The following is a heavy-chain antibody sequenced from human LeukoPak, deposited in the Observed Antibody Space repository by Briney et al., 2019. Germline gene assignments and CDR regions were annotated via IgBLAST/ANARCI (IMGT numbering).Heavy chain of an antibody. Sequence: PGGSLSLSCAASGFTFSSYAMSWVRQAPGKGLEWVSGISGSGGTTYYADSVKGRFTISRDNSKNTLYVQMNSLRDEDTATYYCAKDRNPHRVAGANLLDYWGQGTLVIVSS. CDR1: GFTFSSYA. CDR3: AKDRNPHRVAGANLLDY. D-gene: IGHD6-19*01. J-gene: IGHJ4*02. CDR2: ISGSGGTT. V-gene: IGHV3-23*01.